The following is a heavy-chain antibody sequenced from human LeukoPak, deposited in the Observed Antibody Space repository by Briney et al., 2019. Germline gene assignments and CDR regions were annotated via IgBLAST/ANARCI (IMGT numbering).Heavy chain of an antibody. CDR1: GFSFTTYG. CDR3: AKDYYYGSGSYWGAFDI. D-gene: IGHD3-10*01. Sequence: RPGGSLRLSCAASGFSFTTYGMTWVRQAPGKGLEWVSAISATGGSTYHAHSVKGRFTISRDNSKNTLYLQMNSLRAEDTAVYYCAKDYYYGSGSYWGAFDIWGQGTMVTVSS. J-gene: IGHJ3*02. CDR2: ISATGGST. V-gene: IGHV3-23*01.